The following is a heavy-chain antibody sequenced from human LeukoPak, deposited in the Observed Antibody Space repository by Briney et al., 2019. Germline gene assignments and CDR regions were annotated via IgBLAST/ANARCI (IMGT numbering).Heavy chain of an antibody. J-gene: IGHJ4*02. CDR3: ATSRPPTTPFDH. V-gene: IGHV4-39*07. CDR2: VYSNGNIL. CDR1: GGSISSSSYY. D-gene: IGHD1-14*01. Sequence: PSETLSLTCSVSGGSISSSSYYWGWIRQPPGKGLEWIGNVYSNGNILSYNPPLKSRVTISLDTSKNEFSLKMTSVTAADTAVYYCATSRPPTTPFDHWGQGKLVTVSS.